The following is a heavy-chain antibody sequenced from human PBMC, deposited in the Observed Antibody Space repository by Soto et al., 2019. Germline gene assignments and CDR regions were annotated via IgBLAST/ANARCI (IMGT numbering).Heavy chain of an antibody. J-gene: IGHJ4*02. D-gene: IGHD6-19*01. Sequence: EVQLVESGGGLVQPGGSLRLSCAASGFTFSSYAMHWVRQAPGKGLEYVSAISSNGGSTYYANSVKGRFTISRDNSKNTLYLQMGSLSAEDMAVYYCAREGGGSGWYYFDYWGQGTLVTVSS. CDR1: GFTFSSYA. CDR2: ISSNGGST. CDR3: AREGGGSGWYYFDY. V-gene: IGHV3-64*01.